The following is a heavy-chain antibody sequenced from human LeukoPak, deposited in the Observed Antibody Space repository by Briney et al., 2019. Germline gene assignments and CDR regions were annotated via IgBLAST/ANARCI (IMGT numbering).Heavy chain of an antibody. Sequence: SETLSLTCTVSGGSISSYYWSWIRQPPGKGLEWIGYIYYSGSTNYNPSLKSRVTISVDTSKNQFSLKLSSVAAADTAVYYCARDPYYYGMDVWGQGTTVTVSS. CDR1: GGSISSYY. J-gene: IGHJ6*02. CDR2: IYYSGST. CDR3: ARDPYYYGMDV. V-gene: IGHV4-59*01.